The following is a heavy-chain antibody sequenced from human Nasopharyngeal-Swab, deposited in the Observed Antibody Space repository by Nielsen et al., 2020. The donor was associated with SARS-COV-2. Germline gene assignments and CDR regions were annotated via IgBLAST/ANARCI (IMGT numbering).Heavy chain of an antibody. D-gene: IGHD5-24*01. Sequence: SVKVSCKTSGGTFSSYGISWFRQAPGQGLEWMGGIIPILPITNYAQKFQDRVTITADKSTSTAYMELGSLRSEDTAAYYCARGGWLCRDYYYSYYYMDVWGKGTTVTVSS. CDR1: GGTFSSYG. CDR2: IIPILPIT. CDR3: ARGGWLCRDYYYSYYYMDV. V-gene: IGHV1-69*10. J-gene: IGHJ6*03.